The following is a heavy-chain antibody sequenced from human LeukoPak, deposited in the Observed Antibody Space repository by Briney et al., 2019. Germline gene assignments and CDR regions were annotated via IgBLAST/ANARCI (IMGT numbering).Heavy chain of an antibody. Sequence: GGSLRLSCAASGFTFSSYWMSWVRQASGKGLEWVANIKQDGSEKYYVDSVKGRFTISRDNAKNSLYLQMNSLRAEDTAVYYCARLISGSLANWFDPWGQGTLVIVSS. CDR2: IKQDGSEK. CDR1: GFTFSSYW. J-gene: IGHJ5*02. D-gene: IGHD3-22*01. V-gene: IGHV3-7*01. CDR3: ARLISGSLANWFDP.